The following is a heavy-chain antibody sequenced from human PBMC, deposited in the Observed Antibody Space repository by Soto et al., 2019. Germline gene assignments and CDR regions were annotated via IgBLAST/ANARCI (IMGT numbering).Heavy chain of an antibody. J-gene: IGHJ5*02. CDR3: AREPDTAMPQA. Sequence: SETVSLTCTVSGGSISSGDYYWSWIRQPPGKGLEWIGYIYYSGSTYYNPSLKSRVTISVDTSKNQFSLKLSSVTAADTAVYYCAREPDTAMPQAWGQGTLVTVSS. V-gene: IGHV4-30-4*01. D-gene: IGHD5-18*01. CDR2: IYYSGST. CDR1: GGSISSGDYY.